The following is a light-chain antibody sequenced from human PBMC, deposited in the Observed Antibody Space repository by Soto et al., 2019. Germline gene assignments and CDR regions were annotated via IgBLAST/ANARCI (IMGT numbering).Light chain of an antibody. CDR3: GTWDSSLSAGYV. V-gene: IGLV1-51*01. CDR2: DNN. CDR1: TSNIGNNY. J-gene: IGLJ1*01. Sequence: QSVLTQPPSVSAAPGQKVTISCSGSTSNIGNNYVSWYQHLPGTAHKLLIYDNNKRPSGIPDRFSGSKSGTSATLGITGLQTGDEDDYYFGTWDSSLSAGYVFGTGTKLTVL.